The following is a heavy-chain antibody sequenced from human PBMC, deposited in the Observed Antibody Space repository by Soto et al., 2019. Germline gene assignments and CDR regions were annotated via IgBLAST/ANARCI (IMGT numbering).Heavy chain of an antibody. V-gene: IGHV3-15*01. J-gene: IGHJ4*02. Sequence: GGSLRLSCAASGFTFSNAWMSWVRQAPGKGLEWVGRIKSKTDGGTTDYAAPVKGRFTISRDDSKNTLYLQMNSLKTEDTAVYYCTTNKGPNPIVVVPAAIGPYSDYWGQGTLVTVSS. CDR2: IKSKTDGGTT. CDR3: TTNKGPNPIVVVPAAIGPYSDY. D-gene: IGHD2-2*01. CDR1: GFTFSNAW.